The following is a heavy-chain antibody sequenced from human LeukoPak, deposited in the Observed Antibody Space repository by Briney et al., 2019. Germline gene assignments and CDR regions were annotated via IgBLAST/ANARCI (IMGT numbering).Heavy chain of an antibody. CDR2: INHREST. Sequence: PSETLSLTCAVSGGSFRNHYWSWIRQPPGKGLEWVGAINHRESTNYNPSLTSRVTISFDTSTNQSFLKQNTVTAADTAVYYCVWEFYHRSGYYFVSFDYWGQGTLVTVSS. D-gene: IGHD3-22*01. CDR1: GGSFRNHY. V-gene: IGHV4-34*01. J-gene: IGHJ4*02. CDR3: VWEFYHRSGYYFVSFDY.